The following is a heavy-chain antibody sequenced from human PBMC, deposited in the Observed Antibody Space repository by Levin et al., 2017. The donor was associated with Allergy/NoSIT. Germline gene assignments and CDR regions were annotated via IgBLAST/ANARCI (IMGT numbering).Heavy chain of an antibody. V-gene: IGHV3-48*03. CDR2: ISSSGSAI. D-gene: IGHD3-22*01. CDR1: GFTFSSYE. CDR3: ARGGTFYYDSSGYYPYYFDY. Sequence: GESLKISCAASGFTFSSYEMNWVRQAPGKGLEWVSYISSSGSAIYYADSVQGRCTISRDNAKNSLYLHMNSLRAEDAAVYYCARGGTFYYDSSGYYPYYFDYWGQGTLVTVSS. J-gene: IGHJ4*02.